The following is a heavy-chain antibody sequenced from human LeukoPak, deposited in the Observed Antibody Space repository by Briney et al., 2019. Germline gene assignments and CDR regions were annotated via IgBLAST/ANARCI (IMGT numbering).Heavy chain of an antibody. D-gene: IGHD5-18*01. CDR1: GFTFSNAW. Sequence: GGSLRLSCAASGFTFSNAWMSWVRQAPGKGLEWVGRIKSKTDGGTTDYAAPVKGRFTISRDDSKNTLYLQMNSLKTEDTAVYYCTTDLPPSIHGGSFEYWGQGTLVTVSS. CDR2: IKSKTDGGTT. J-gene: IGHJ4*02. CDR3: TTDLPPSIHGGSFEY. V-gene: IGHV3-15*01.